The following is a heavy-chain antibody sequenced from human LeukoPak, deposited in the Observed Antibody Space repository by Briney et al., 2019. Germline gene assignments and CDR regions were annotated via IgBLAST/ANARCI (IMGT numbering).Heavy chain of an antibody. CDR2: ISSNGGST. CDR3: ARQLVKDYFDY. V-gene: IGHV3-64*01. D-gene: IGHD6-13*01. CDR1: GFTFSSYA. J-gene: IGHJ4*02. Sequence: GGSLRLSCAASGFTFSSYAMHWVRQAPGKGLEYVSAISSNGGSTYYANSVKGRFTISRDNSKNTLYLQMGSLRAEDMAVYYCARQLVKDYFDYWGQGTLVTVSS.